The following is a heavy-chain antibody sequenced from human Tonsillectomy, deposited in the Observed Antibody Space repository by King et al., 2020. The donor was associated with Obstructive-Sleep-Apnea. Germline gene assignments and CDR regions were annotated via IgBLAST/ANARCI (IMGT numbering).Heavy chain of an antibody. D-gene: IGHD3-10*01. V-gene: IGHV1-46*01. Sequence: LVQSGAEVKKPGASVKVSCKASGYTFTSHYMHWVRQAPGQGLEWMGIINPSGGSTSYAQKFQGRVTMTRDTSTSTVYMELSSLRSEDTAVYYCARDSNSFGSGVDYFDYWGQGTLVTVSS. CDR1: GYTFTSHY. J-gene: IGHJ4*02. CDR2: INPSGGST. CDR3: ARDSNSFGSGVDYFDY.